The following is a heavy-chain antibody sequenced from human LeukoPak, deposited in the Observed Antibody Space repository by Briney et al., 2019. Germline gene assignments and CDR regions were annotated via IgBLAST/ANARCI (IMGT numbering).Heavy chain of an antibody. CDR2: ISGYNGDT. CDR3: ATSTGGYSDLYFHY. J-gene: IGHJ4*02. CDR1: GYTLTELS. D-gene: IGHD3-22*01. Sequence: ASVKVSCKVSGYTLTELSMHWVRQAPGQGLEWMGWISGYNGDTKYAQRFEGRVTMTTDTSTTTAFMDLRSLRSDDTAVYFCATSTGGYSDLYFHYWGQGTLVSVSS. V-gene: IGHV1-18*01.